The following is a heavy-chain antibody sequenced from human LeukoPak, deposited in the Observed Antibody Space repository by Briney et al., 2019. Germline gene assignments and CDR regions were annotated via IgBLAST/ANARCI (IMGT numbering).Heavy chain of an antibody. CDR3: ATGIYYYDSSGYYN. D-gene: IGHD3-22*01. CDR2: INHSGNT. Sequence: SETLSLTCAVYGGSFSGYYWSWIRQPPGKGLEWIGEINHSGNTNSNPSLKSRVTMSVDTSKNQFSLKLSSVTAADTAVYYCATGIYYYDSSGYYNWGQGTLVTVSS. J-gene: IGHJ4*02. CDR1: GGSFSGYY. V-gene: IGHV4-34*01.